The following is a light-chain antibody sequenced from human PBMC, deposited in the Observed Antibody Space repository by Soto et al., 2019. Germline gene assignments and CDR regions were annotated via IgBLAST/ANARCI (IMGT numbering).Light chain of an antibody. Sequence: IQMNQSPSTQSASVGDRVTITCRASQSISSWLAWYQQKPGKAPKLLIYKASSLESGVPSRFSGSGSGTEFTLTIISLQPDDFATYYCQQYNSYSVTFGQGTKVDIK. CDR2: KAS. V-gene: IGKV1-5*03. J-gene: IGKJ1*01. CDR3: QQYNSYSVT. CDR1: QSISSW.